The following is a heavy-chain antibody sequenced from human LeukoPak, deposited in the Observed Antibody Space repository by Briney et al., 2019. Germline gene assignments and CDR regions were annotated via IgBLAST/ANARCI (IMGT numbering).Heavy chain of an antibody. CDR1: GFTFSSYA. J-gene: IGHJ4*02. Sequence: GGSLRLSCAASGFTFSSYAMSWVRQAPGKGLDWVSAISGSGGRTYYADSVKGRFTVSRDNSKNTLYLQMNSLRLEDTAVYYCARDKYGYNTPIDYWGQGTLVTVSS. V-gene: IGHV3-23*01. CDR3: ARDKYGYNTPIDY. D-gene: IGHD5-24*01. CDR2: ISGSGGRT.